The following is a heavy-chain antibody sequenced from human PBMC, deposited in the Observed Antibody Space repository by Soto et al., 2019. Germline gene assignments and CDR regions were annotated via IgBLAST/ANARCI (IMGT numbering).Heavy chain of an antibody. CDR1: GFTFSDYS. Sequence: EVQLVESGGGLVKPGGSLRLSCAASGFTFSDYSMNWVRQAPGKGLEWVSSISRSKSYIYYSDSVKGRFTISRDNAKNSLYLQMNSLRAEDTAVYYCARERGFCTNGLCYRDYYGMDVWGQGTTVTVSS. CDR2: ISRSKSYI. J-gene: IGHJ6*02. V-gene: IGHV3-21*01. D-gene: IGHD2-8*01. CDR3: ARERGFCTNGLCYRDYYGMDV.